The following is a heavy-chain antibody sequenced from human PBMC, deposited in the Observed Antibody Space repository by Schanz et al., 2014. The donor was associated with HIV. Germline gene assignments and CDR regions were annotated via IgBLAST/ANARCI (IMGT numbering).Heavy chain of an antibody. V-gene: IGHV3-9*01. CDR2: ITWNSITI. CDR3: AKGTFLAADGHDI. CDR1: GFTFDDYA. Sequence: EVQLGESGGGLVQPGRSLRLSCAASGFTFDDYAMHWVRQVPGKGLEWVSGITWNSITIDYADSVKGRFTISRDNAKNSLYLQMNSLRPEDTALYYCAKGTFLAADGHDIWGQGTMVTVSS. J-gene: IGHJ3*02. D-gene: IGHD6-13*01.